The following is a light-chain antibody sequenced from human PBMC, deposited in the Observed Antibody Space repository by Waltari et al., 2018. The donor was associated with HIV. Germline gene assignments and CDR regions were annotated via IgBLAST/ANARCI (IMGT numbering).Light chain of an antibody. CDR1: SGHSSYA. V-gene: IGLV4-69*01. CDR2: LNSDGSH. Sequence: QLVLTQSPSASASLGASVKLTCTLSSGHSSYALAWHQQQPEQGPRYLMKLNSDGSHSKGDGIPDRFSGSSSGAERYLTISSLQSEDEADYYCQTWGTGIWVFGGGTKLTVL. J-gene: IGLJ3*02. CDR3: QTWGTGIWV.